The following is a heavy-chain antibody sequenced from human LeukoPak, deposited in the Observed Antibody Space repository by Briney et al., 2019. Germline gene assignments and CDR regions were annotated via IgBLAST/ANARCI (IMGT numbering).Heavy chain of an antibody. D-gene: IGHD3-10*01. CDR3: ASHYHSYYYMDV. Sequence: TGGSLRLSCAASGFTFSSYSMNWVRQAPGKGLEWVSSISSSSSYIYYADSVKGRFTISRDNAKNSLYLQMNSLRAEDTAVYYCASHYHSYYYMDVWGKGTTVTVSS. J-gene: IGHJ6*03. V-gene: IGHV3-21*01. CDR1: GFTFSSYS. CDR2: ISSSSSYI.